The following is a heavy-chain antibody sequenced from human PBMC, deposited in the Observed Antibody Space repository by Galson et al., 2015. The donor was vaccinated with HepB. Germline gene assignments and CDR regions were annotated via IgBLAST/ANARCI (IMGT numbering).Heavy chain of an antibody. Sequence: QSGAEVTKPGDSLTISCNGSGYSFSSYWVAWVRQMPGEGLQWMGIIYPGDSETRYSPSFQGQVTISADKSISTAYLQWTSLKASDTAMYFCARGSLVTATFDYWGQGTLVTVSS. CDR3: ARGSLVTATFDY. D-gene: IGHD2-21*02. V-gene: IGHV5-51*01. CDR2: IYPGDSET. J-gene: IGHJ4*02. CDR1: GYSFSSYW.